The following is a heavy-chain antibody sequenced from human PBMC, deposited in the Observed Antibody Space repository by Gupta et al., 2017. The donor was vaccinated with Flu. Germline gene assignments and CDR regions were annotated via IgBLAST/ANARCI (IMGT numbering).Heavy chain of an antibody. J-gene: IGHJ1*01. V-gene: IGHV4-34*01. D-gene: IGHD3-9*01. CDR3: ARGRVLRYFDWLDDPIQH. CDR1: GGPFSGYS. Sequence: QVQLQQWGAGLLQPSETLSLTCAVYGGPFSGYSWSWIRQPPGKGLEWIGEINHSGSTKYNPSLKSRVTISAGTSKNQFSRRLSSGNAADTAVYYCARGRVLRYFDWLDDPIQHWGQGTLVTVSS. CDR2: INHSGST.